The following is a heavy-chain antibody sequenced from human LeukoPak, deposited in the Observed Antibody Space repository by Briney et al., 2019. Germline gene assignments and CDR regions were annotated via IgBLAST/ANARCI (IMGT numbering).Heavy chain of an antibody. V-gene: IGHV3-66*01. Sequence: GGSLRLSCAASGFTFSSYAMSWVRQAPGKGLEWVSVIYSGGSTYYADSVKGRFTISRDNSKNTLYLQMNSLRAEDTAVYYCARDPGVATVEDAFDIWGQGTMVTVSS. CDR1: GFTFSSYA. D-gene: IGHD5-12*01. CDR2: IYSGGST. J-gene: IGHJ3*02. CDR3: ARDPGVATVEDAFDI.